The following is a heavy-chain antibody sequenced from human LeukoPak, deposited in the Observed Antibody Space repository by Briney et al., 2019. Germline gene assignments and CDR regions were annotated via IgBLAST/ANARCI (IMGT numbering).Heavy chain of an antibody. D-gene: IGHD6-13*01. CDR3: ALVRGRPHSY. J-gene: IGHJ4*02. Sequence: GGSLRLSWAASGFTFSSYSMNWVRQAPGKGLEWVSSISSSSSYIYYADSVKGRFTISRDNATNSLYLQMNSLRPEDTAVYYCALVRGRPHSYWGQGTLVTVSS. CDR2: ISSSSSYI. CDR1: GFTFSSYS. V-gene: IGHV3-21*01.